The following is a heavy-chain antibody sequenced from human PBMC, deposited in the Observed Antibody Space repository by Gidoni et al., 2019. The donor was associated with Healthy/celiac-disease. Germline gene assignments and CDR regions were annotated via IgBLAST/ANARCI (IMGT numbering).Heavy chain of an antibody. CDR3: AKDSSSWYYFDY. V-gene: IGHV3-23*01. J-gene: IGHJ4*02. Sequence: EVQLLESGGGLIQPGGSLRLSCAASGFTFSSYAMSWVRQAPGKGLEWVSAISGSGGTTYYADSVKGRFTISRDNSKNTLYLQMNSLRAEDTAVYYCAKDSSSWYYFDYWGQGTLVTVSS. CDR2: ISGSGGTT. D-gene: IGHD6-13*01. CDR1: GFTFSSYA.